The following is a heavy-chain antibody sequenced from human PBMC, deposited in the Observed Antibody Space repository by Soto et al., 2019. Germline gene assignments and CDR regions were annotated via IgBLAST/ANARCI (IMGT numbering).Heavy chain of an antibody. V-gene: IGHV3-74*01. CDR1: GFTFSSYW. CDR3: TRDAYYDFWSGYSAYSYSYMDV. CDR2: INGDGSST. Sequence: EVQLVESGGGLVQPGGSLRLSCAASGFTFSSYWMHWVRQAPGKGLVWVSRINGDGSSTTHADSVRGRFTISRDNTKNTLYLQMNSLRAEDTAVYYCTRDAYYDFWSGYSAYSYSYMDVWGKGTTVTVSS. D-gene: IGHD3-3*01. J-gene: IGHJ6*03.